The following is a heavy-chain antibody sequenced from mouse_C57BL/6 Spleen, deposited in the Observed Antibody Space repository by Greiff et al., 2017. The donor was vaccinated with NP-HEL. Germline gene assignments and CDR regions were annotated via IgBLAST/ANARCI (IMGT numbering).Heavy chain of an antibody. CDR1: GYTFTDYY. CDR3: AKDEPRDSLMDY. Sequence: QVQLQQSGAELVRPGASVKLSCKASGYTFTDYYINWVKQRPGQGLEWIARIYPGSGNTYYNEKFKGKATLTAEKSSSTAYMQLSSLTSEDSAVYFCAKDEPRDSLMDYWGQGTSVTVSS. J-gene: IGHJ4*01. V-gene: IGHV1-76*01. CDR2: IYPGSGNT. D-gene: IGHD6-1*01.